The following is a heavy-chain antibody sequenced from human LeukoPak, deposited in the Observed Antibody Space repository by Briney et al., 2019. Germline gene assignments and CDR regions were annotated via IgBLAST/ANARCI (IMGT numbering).Heavy chain of an antibody. CDR1: GDTFTSYD. CDR2: ISAYNGNT. J-gene: IGHJ1*01. V-gene: IGHV1-18*01. CDR3: TIAADEYFQH. D-gene: IGHD6-25*01. Sequence: ASVKVSCKASGDTFTSYDISWVRQAPGQGLGWMGWISAYNGNTNYAQKLQGRVTMTTDTSTSTAYMELRSLRSDDTAVYYCTIAADEYFQHWGQGTLVTVSS.